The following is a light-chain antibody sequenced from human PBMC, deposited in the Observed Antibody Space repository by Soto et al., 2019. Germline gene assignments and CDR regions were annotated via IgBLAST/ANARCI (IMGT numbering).Light chain of an antibody. CDR3: SSYTIYSTLLL. Sequence: QSALTQPASVSGSPGQSITISCTGTSSDIGGYKYVSWYQQHPGKAPKLIIYEVTNRPSGVSDRFSGSKSGNTASLTISGLQAEDEADYYCSSYTIYSTLLLFGGGTKFTVL. CDR2: EVT. J-gene: IGLJ2*01. CDR1: SSDIGGYKY. V-gene: IGLV2-14*01.